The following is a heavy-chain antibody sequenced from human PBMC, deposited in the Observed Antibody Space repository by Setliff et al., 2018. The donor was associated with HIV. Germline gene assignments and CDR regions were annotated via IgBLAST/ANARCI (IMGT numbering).Heavy chain of an antibody. V-gene: IGHV4-38-2*02. CDR3: ARAVNLTFDI. CDR1: GDSISSDFY. J-gene: IGHJ3*02. Sequence: PSETLSLTCTVSGDSISSDFYWGWIRQPPGKGLEWIGSIYHSGNTYYMPSLQSRVTISVDMSKNQFSLNLNSVTAADTAVYYCARAVNLTFDIWSLGTMVTVSS. CDR2: IYHSGNT.